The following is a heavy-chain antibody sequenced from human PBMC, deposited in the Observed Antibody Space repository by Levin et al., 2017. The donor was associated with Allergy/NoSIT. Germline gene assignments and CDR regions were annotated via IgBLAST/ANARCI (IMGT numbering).Heavy chain of an antibody. CDR1: GGSISSGSYY. D-gene: IGHD3-10*01. CDR3: ARAEVGSEH. J-gene: IGHJ4*02. V-gene: IGHV4-61*02. Sequence: SETLSHTCKVSGGSISSGSYYWSWIRQPAAKGLEWIGRIYSSGSANYNPSLKSRVTISVDTSKNQFSLKLSSVTAADTAVYYCARAEVGSEHWGQGTLVTVSS. CDR2: IYSSGSA.